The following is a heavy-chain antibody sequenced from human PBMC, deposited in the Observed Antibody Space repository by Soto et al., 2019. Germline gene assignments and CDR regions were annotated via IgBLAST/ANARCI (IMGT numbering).Heavy chain of an antibody. D-gene: IGHD3-9*01. V-gene: IGHV1-3*05. CDR3: ARTLGLVNPYYFDY. Sequence: QVQLVQSGAEEKKPGASVKVSCKASGYTFTSYAMHWVRQAPGQRLEWMGWINAGNGNTKYSQKFQGRVTITRDTSASTAYVELSSLRSEDTAVYYCARTLGLVNPYYFDYWGQGTLVTVSS. CDR2: INAGNGNT. CDR1: GYTFTSYA. J-gene: IGHJ4*02.